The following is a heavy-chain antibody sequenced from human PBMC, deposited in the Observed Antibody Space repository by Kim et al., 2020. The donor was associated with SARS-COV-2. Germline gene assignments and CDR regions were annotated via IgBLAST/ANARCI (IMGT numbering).Heavy chain of an antibody. Sequence: SETLSLTCTVSGGSISSSSYYWGWIRQPPGKGLEWIGSIYYSGSTYYNPSLKSRVTISVDTSKNQFSLKLSSVTAADTAVYYCARQNYYDSSTKNWFDPWGQGTLVTVSS. CDR2: IYYSGST. J-gene: IGHJ5*02. CDR3: ARQNYYDSSTKNWFDP. D-gene: IGHD3-22*01. V-gene: IGHV4-39*01. CDR1: GGSISSSSYY.